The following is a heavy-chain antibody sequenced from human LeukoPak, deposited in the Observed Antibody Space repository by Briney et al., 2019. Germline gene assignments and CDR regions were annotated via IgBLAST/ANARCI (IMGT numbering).Heavy chain of an antibody. Sequence: SETLSLTCTVSGGSISSGSYYWSWIRQPAGKGLEWIGRIYTSGSTNYNPSLKSRVTMSVDTSKNQFSLKLSSVTAADTAVYYCARDGIYYDSSLDVWGKGTTVTISS. J-gene: IGHJ6*04. CDR3: ARDGIYYDSSLDV. CDR1: GGSISSGSYY. CDR2: IYTSGST. V-gene: IGHV4-61*02. D-gene: IGHD3-22*01.